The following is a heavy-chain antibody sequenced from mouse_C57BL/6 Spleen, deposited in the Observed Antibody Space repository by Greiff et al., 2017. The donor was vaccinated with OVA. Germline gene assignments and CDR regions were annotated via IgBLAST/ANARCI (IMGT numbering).Heavy chain of an antibody. D-gene: IGHD2-1*01. J-gene: IGHJ3*01. CDR3: TETYGNYEGAWFAY. CDR2: IRLKSDNYAT. V-gene: IGHV6-3*01. Sequence: EVKVEESGGGLVQPGGSMKLSCVASGFTFSNYWMNWVRQSPEKGLEWVAQIRLKSDNYATHYAESVKGRFTISRDDSKSSVYLQMNILRAEDTGIYYCTETYGNYEGAWFAYWGQGPLVTVSA. CDR1: GFTFSNYW.